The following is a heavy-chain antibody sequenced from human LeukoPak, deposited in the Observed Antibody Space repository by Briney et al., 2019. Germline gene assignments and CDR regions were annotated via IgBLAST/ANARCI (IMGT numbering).Heavy chain of an antibody. CDR1: GGSFSSHY. CDR3: ARVSGSNYRNYFDY. CDR2: IYYTGRT. V-gene: IGHV4-59*11. Sequence: SETLSLTCTVSGGSFSSHYWSWIRQPPGKGLEWIGYIYYTGRTNYNPSLESRVTISVDTSKNQFSLKVSSVTAADAAVYYCARVSGSNYRNYFDYWGQGTLVTVSS. D-gene: IGHD2-15*01. J-gene: IGHJ4*02.